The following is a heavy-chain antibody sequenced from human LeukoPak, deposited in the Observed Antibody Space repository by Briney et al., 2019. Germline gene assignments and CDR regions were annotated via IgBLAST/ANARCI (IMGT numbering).Heavy chain of an antibody. CDR1: SGSISSYY. Sequence: SETLSLTCTVSSGSISSYYWSWIRQPTGKGLEWIGYIYYSGSTNYNPSLKSRVTLSLDTSKNQFSLKLGSVRAADRVVYFCGRGRDGYNFVHWGQRTRVTVSS. J-gene: IGHJ4*02. D-gene: IGHD5-24*01. V-gene: IGHV4-59*01. CDR3: GRGRDGYNFVH. CDR2: IYYSGST.